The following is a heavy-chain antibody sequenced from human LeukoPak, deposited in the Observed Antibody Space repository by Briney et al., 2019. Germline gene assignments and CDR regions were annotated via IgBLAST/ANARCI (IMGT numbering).Heavy chain of an antibody. D-gene: IGHD6-19*01. Sequence: SETLSLTCAVYGGSFSGYYWSWIRQPPGKGLEWIGEINHSGSTNYNPSLKSRVTISVDTSKNQFSLKLSSVTAADTAVYYCARGRGSGWYVGEYYFDYWGQGTLVTVSS. CDR3: ARGRGSGWYVGEYYFDY. CDR2: INHSGST. CDR1: GGSFSGYY. J-gene: IGHJ4*02. V-gene: IGHV4-34*01.